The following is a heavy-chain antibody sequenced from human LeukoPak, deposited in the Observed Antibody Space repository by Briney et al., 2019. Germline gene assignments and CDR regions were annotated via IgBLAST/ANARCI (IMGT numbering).Heavy chain of an antibody. D-gene: IGHD5-18*01. CDR2: IKEDGSDE. V-gene: IGHV3-7*01. J-gene: IGHJ4*02. CDR1: GFIFSSDW. Sequence: GGSLRLSCAASGFIFSSDWMAWVRQAPGKGLEGLANIKEDGSDENYVDSVKGRFTLSRDNAKNSLYLQMNSLRAEDRAVYYCARDAGYGYDRFDYWGQGTQVTVSS. CDR3: ARDAGYGYDRFDY.